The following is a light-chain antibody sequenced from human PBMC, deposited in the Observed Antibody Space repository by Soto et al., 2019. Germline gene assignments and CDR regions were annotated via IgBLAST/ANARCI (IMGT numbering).Light chain of an antibody. V-gene: IGLV1-47*01. CDR2: RNN. CDR1: SSNIGSNY. J-gene: IGLJ2*01. Sequence: QSVLTQPPSASGTPGQRVTISCSGSSSNIGSNYVYWYQQLPGTAPKLLIYRNNQRPSGVPDRFSGSKSGTSASLAISGLRSEDEADYYCAAWDDSLSGPHVVFGAGTKVTVL. CDR3: AAWDDSLSGPHVV.